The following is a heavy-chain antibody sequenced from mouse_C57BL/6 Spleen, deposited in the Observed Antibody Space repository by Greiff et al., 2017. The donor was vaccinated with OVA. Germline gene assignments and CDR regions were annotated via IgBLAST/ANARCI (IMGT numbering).Heavy chain of an antibody. Sequence: EVQLQQSGPVLVKPGASVKMSCKASGYTFTDYYMNWVKQSHGKSLEWIGVINPYNGGTSYNQKFKGKATLTVDKSSSTAYMELNSLTSEDSAVYYCARDGSNYEQDFDYWGQGTTLTVSS. CDR3: ARDGSNYEQDFDY. J-gene: IGHJ2*01. CDR1: GYTFTDYY. V-gene: IGHV1-19*01. D-gene: IGHD2-5*01. CDR2: INPYNGGT.